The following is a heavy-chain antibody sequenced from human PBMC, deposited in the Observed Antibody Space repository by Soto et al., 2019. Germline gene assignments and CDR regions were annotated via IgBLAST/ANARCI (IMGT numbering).Heavy chain of an antibody. J-gene: IGHJ4*02. D-gene: IGHD6-13*01. CDR3: ARDPPYSSSWNYFDY. CDR2: INSDGSST. Sequence: GGSLRLSCAASGFTFSSYWMHWVRQAPGKGLVWVSRINSDGSSTSYADSVKGRFTISRDNAKNTLYLQMNSLRAEDTAVYYCARDPPYSSSWNYFDYWGQGTLVTVSS. CDR1: GFTFSSYW. V-gene: IGHV3-74*01.